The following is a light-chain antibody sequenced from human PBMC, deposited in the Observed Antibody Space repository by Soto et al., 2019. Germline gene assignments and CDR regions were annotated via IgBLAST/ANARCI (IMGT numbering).Light chain of an antibody. Sequence: EIQMTQSPSSLSASLGDRATISCRASQSVSINLNWYQQKPGQAPKLLVYAASSLQSGVPSRFSGSGSGTDFTLTISSLQPEDSATYYCQQNYNTPRTFGQGTKVEIK. CDR1: QSVSIN. J-gene: IGKJ1*01. CDR2: AAS. V-gene: IGKV1-39*01. CDR3: QQNYNTPRT.